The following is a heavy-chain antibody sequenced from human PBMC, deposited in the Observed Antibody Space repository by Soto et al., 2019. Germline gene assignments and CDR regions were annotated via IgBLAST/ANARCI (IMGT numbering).Heavy chain of an antibody. CDR1: GFSFSSYS. V-gene: IGHV3-23*01. CDR3: ATMNGYFEY. Sequence: GGSLRLSCADCGFSFSSYSVSWVRQTPGKGLEWVAAITATGYRTYYADSVKGRFTISRDNSKKTHYLQMTSLRAEDTAMYYCATMNGYFEYWGQGTPVTVSS. CDR2: ITATGYRT. D-gene: IGHD3-22*01. J-gene: IGHJ4*02.